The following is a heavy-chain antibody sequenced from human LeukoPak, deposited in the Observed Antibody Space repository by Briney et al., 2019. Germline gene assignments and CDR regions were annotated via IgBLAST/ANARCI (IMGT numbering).Heavy chain of an antibody. D-gene: IGHD2-2*01. Sequence: GSSVKVSCKASGGTFSSYAISWVRQAPGQGLEWMGGIIPIFGTANYAQKFQGRVTITADESTSTAYMELSSLRSEDTAMYYCASDSLVPAGAYFDYWGQGTLVTVSS. J-gene: IGHJ4*02. CDR3: ASDSLVPAGAYFDY. V-gene: IGHV1-69*01. CDR2: IIPIFGTA. CDR1: GGTFSSYA.